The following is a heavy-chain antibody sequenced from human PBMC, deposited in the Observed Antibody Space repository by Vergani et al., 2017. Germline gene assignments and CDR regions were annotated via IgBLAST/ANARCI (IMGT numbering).Heavy chain of an antibody. Sequence: QVQVVQSGAEVKKSGASVKVSCKTSGYTFSNYYMHWVRQAPGQGLEWMGIINPSGGHTNYALKFQGRVTMTRDTSTSTVYMGLSSLRSEDTAIYYCARGDYGILTGYRYWGQGTLVTVSA. CDR3: ARGDYGILTGYRY. J-gene: IGHJ4*02. CDR1: GYTFSNYY. D-gene: IGHD3-9*01. CDR2: INPSGGHT. V-gene: IGHV1-46*03.